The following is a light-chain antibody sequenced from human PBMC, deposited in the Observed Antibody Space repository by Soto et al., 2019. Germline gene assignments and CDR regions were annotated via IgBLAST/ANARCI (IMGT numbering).Light chain of an antibody. V-gene: IGLV2-14*03. Sequence: QSALTQPASVSGSPGQSITISCTGTSSDVGAYYYVSWYRQHPGTAPKLMIYEVSNRPSGVSNRFSGSKSGNTASLTISGLQAEDEAHYYCSSYPSDMTQVFGGGTKLTVL. J-gene: IGLJ3*02. CDR2: EVS. CDR1: SSDVGAYYY. CDR3: SSYPSDMTQV.